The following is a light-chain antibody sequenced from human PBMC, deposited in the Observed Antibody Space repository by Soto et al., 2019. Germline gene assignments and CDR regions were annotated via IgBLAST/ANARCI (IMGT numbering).Light chain of an antibody. V-gene: IGKV1-6*01. CDR2: AAS. J-gene: IGKJ2*01. Sequence: AIQMTQSPSSLSASVGDRVTITCRASQGIKNDLGWYQQKPGEAPKLLIYAASNLQSGVPSRFSGSGSGTDFTLTINSQQPEDFATYFCLQDYSYPRTFGQGTKLEIK. CDR1: QGIKND. CDR3: LQDYSYPRT.